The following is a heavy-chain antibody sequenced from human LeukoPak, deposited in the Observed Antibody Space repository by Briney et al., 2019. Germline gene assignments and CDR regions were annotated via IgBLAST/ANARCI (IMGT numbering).Heavy chain of an antibody. CDR1: GXTFXGXX. Sequence: GGSLRLSCAASGXTFXGXXXXXVXXXPGXXXXWXAVXXXXXSNKXYADSVKGRFTISRDNSKNTLYLQMNSLRTEDTAVYFCARDPGPAMIRGRAGYYFDYWGQGTLVTVSS. CDR3: ARDPGPAMIRGRAGYYFDY. D-gene: IGHD3-10*01. V-gene: IGHV3-30-3*01. CDR2: XXXXXSNK. J-gene: IGHJ4*02.